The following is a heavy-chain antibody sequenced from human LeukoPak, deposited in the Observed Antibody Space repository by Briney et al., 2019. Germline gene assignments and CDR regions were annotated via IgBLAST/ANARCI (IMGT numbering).Heavy chain of an antibody. CDR2: IYYSGST. D-gene: IGHD3-10*01. CDR3: AKIMVRGAIRYFDY. V-gene: IGHV4-39*01. CDR1: GGSISSSSYY. Sequence: SQTLSLTCTVSGGSISSSSYYWGWIRQPPGKGLEWIGIIYYSGSTYYNPSLKSRVTISVDTSKNQFSQKLSSVTAADTAVYYCAKIMVRGAIRYFDYWGQGTLVTVSS. J-gene: IGHJ4*02.